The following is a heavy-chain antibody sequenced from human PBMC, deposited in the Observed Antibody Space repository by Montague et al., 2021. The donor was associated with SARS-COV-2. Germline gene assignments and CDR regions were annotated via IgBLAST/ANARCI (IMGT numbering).Heavy chain of an antibody. CDR1: GFTFSFYA. J-gene: IGHJ6*02. CDR3: ARDPRSGSYFYYYGMDV. Sequence: SLRLSFSTSGFTFSFYAMHWVRQAPGKGLEWVSLISSDDGSNKYYADSVKGRFTISRDNSKYTLYLEMNSLRPEDAAVYFCARDPRSGSYFYYYGMDVWGQGTTVTVSS. D-gene: IGHD3-3*01. V-gene: IGHV3-30*04. CDR2: ISSDDGSNK.